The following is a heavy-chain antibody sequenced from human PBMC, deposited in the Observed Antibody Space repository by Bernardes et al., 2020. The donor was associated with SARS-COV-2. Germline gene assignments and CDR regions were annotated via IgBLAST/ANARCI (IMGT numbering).Heavy chain of an antibody. V-gene: IGHV4-34*01. CDR3: ARVRYRSRNYYYYMDV. D-gene: IGHD3-10*01. J-gene: IGHJ6*03. Sequence: SETLSLTCAVYGGSFSGYYWSWIRQPPGKGLEWIGEINHSGSTNYNPSLKSRVTISVDTSKNQFSLKLSSVTAADTAVYYCARVRYRSRNYYYYMDVWSKGTTVTVSS. CDR1: GGSFSGYY. CDR2: INHSGST.